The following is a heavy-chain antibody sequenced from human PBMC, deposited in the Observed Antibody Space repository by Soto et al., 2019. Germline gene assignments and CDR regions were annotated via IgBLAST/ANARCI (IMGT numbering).Heavy chain of an antibody. CDR2: INPSGGST. J-gene: IGHJ4*02. CDR1: GYTFTSYY. V-gene: IGHV1-46*01. Sequence: GASVKVSCKASGYTFTSYYMHWVRQAPGQGLEWMGIINPSGGSTSYAQKFQGRVTMTRDTSTSTVYMELSSLRSEDTAVYYCASEDSSGYIFDYWGQGTLVTVSS. CDR3: ASEDSSGYIFDY. D-gene: IGHD3-22*01.